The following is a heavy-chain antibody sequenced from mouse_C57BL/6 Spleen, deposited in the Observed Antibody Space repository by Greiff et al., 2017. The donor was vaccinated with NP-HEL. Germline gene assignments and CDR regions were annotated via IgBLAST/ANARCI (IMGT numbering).Heavy chain of an antibody. CDR1: GYTFTDYE. J-gene: IGHJ4*01. V-gene: IGHV1-15*01. CDR2: IDPETGGT. CDR3: TGDYYGSSCGY. D-gene: IGHD1-1*01. Sequence: QVQLKQSGAELVRPGASVTLSCKASGYTFTDYEMHWVKQTPVLGLEWIGAIDPETGGTAYNQKFKGKAILTADKSSSTAYMELRSLTSEDSAVYYCTGDYYGSSCGYWGQGTSVTVSS.